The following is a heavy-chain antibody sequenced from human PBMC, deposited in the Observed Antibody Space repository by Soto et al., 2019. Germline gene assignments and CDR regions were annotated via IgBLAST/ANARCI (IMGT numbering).Heavy chain of an antibody. J-gene: IGHJ4*02. D-gene: IGHD3-10*01. CDR3: ARAPRGNYGYPSYFDY. CDR2: IYHSGST. Sequence: TSETLSLTCAVSGCSIISGGYSWSWIRKPPGKGLEWIGYIYHSGSTYYNPSLTSRVTISVDTSKNQFSLKLSSVTAADTTVYYCARAPRGNYGYPSYFDYWGQGTLVTVSS. CDR1: GCSIISGGYS. V-gene: IGHV4-30-2*01.